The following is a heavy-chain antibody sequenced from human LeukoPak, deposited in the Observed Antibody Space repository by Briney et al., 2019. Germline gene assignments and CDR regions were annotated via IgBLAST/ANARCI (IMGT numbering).Heavy chain of an antibody. CDR2: IYSDGVT. CDR1: GFIVNSYA. V-gene: IGHV3-66*02. CDR3: ARDRAEGKTWVEFDP. J-gene: IGHJ5*02. Sequence: GGSLRLSCAASGFIVNSYAMSWVRQAPGKGLAWVSLIYSDGVTQYADSVKGRFTISRDNSKNTLYLQMDSPRDEDTAVYFCARDRAEGKTWVEFDPWGQGTLVTVSS.